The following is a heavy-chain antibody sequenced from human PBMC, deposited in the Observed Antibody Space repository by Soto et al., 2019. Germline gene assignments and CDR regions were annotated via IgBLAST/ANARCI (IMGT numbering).Heavy chain of an antibody. D-gene: IGHD3-22*01. V-gene: IGHV4-39*01. CDR1: GGSISSSSYY. CDR3: ARGGFITMIVVWKLNWFDP. J-gene: IGHJ5*02. Sequence: PSETLSLTCTVSGGSISSSSYYWGWIRQPPGKGLEWIGSIYYSGSTYYNPSLKSRVTISVDTSKNQFSLKLSSVTAADTAVYYCARGGFITMIVVWKLNWFDPWGQGTLVTVS. CDR2: IYYSGST.